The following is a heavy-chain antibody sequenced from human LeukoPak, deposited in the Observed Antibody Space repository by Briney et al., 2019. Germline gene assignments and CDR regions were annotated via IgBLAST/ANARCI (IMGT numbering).Heavy chain of an antibody. CDR2: INPNSGGT. CDR3: ARDSPPYDSSGYYGY. J-gene: IGHJ4*02. Sequence: ASVKVSCKASGYTFTSYDINWVRQATGQGLEWMGWINPNSGGTNYAQKFQGWVTMTRDTSISTAYMELSRLRSDDTAVYYCARDSPPYDSSGYYGYWGQGTLVTVSS. V-gene: IGHV1-2*04. D-gene: IGHD3-22*01. CDR1: GYTFTSYD.